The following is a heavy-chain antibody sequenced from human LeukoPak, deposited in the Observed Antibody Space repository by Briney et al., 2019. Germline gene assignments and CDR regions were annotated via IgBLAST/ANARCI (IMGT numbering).Heavy chain of an antibody. CDR3: ARGDRNCSSTSCYKRIDY. CDR1: GGSISSYY. D-gene: IGHD2-2*02. CDR2: INHSGST. J-gene: IGHJ4*02. V-gene: IGHV4-34*01. Sequence: PSETLSLTCTVSGGSISSYYWSWIRQPPGKGLEWIGEINHSGSTNYNPSLKSRVTISVDTSKNQFSLKLSSVTAADTAVYYCARGDRNCSSTSCYKRIDYWGQGTLVTVSS.